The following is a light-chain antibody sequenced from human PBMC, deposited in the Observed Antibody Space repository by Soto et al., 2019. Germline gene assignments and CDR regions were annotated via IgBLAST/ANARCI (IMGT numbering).Light chain of an antibody. V-gene: IGKV3-15*01. CDR3: QQYKIWPLT. CDR2: GAS. J-gene: IGKJ1*01. CDR1: QSVNNN. Sequence: ETVMTQSQATLSVYPGERATLSCRASQSVNNNLSLYQQKPGHAPRLLIYGASTRATGIPARFSGSGSGPEFTVTFRSLQSADFAGYCCQQYKIWPLTFGQGTTVEIK.